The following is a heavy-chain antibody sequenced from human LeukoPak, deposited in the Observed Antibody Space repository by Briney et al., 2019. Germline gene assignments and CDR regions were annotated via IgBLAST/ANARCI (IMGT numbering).Heavy chain of an antibody. J-gene: IGHJ6*03. Sequence: SVKVSCKASGGTFSSYAISWVRQAPGQGLEWMGGIIPIFGTANYAQKFQGRVTITADESTSTAYMELSSLRSEDTAVYYCARGGFGELTYYYYYMDVWGKGTTVTISS. V-gene: IGHV1-69*13. CDR3: ARGGFGELTYYYYYMDV. CDR2: IIPIFGTA. CDR1: GGTFSSYA. D-gene: IGHD3-10*01.